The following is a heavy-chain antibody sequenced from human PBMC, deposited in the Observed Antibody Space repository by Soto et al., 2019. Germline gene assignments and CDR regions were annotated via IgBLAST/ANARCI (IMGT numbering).Heavy chain of an antibody. J-gene: IGHJ4*02. D-gene: IGHD3-3*01. CDR3: ARGGVEPFDY. V-gene: IGHV3-74*01. CDR2: ISDYGRV. CDR1: GFTFRNYW. Sequence: LRLSCAASGFTFRNYWMHWVRQAPGKGPVWVSRISDYGRVNYADSVEGRFTISRDDAKSELYLQMSSLRLEDTAVYYCARGGVEPFDYWGQGALVTVSS.